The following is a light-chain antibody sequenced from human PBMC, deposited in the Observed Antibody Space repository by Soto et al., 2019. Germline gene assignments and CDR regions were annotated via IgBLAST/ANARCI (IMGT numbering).Light chain of an antibody. CDR2: DAS. V-gene: IGKV3-15*01. Sequence: EIVMTQSPATLSVSPGERATLSCRASQSVRTNLAWYHQKPGQAPRLLIYDASTRATGIPDRFSGSGSETEFTLTISSLQAEDFAIYYCQQYNNWWTFGQGTKVEIK. CDR1: QSVRTN. CDR3: QQYNNWWT. J-gene: IGKJ1*01.